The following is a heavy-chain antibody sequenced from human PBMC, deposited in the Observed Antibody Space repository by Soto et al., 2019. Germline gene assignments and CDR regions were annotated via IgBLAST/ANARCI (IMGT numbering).Heavy chain of an antibody. CDR2: TSPDGTT. D-gene: IGHD1-26*01. CDR3: AKGPTIVGNTTPLDS. CDR1: GFDVGHNS. Sequence: EVQLVESGGGLIQPGGSLRLSCVSGFDVGHNSMSWVRQAPGRELEWVSFTSPDGTTIYADSVKGRFTISMDNPRNTQYLQMDSLRAEDTALYYCAKGPTIVGNTTPLDSWGQGTLVTV. J-gene: IGHJ4*02. V-gene: IGHV3-53*01.